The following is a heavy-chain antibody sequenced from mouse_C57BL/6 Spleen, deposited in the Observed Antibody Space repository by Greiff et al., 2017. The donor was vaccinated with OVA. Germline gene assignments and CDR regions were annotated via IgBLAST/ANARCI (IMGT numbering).Heavy chain of an antibody. J-gene: IGHJ4*01. CDR2: IYPGDGDT. D-gene: IGHD2-4*01. V-gene: IGHV1-80*01. Sequence: FQLQQSGAELVKPGASVKISCKASGYAFSSYWMNLVKQRPGKGLEWIGQIYPGDGDTTYNGKFKGKATLTADKSSSTAYMQLSSLTSEDSAVYFCAREGDYGRDYYAMDYWGQGTSVTVSS. CDR1: GYAFSSYW. CDR3: AREGDYGRDYYAMDY.